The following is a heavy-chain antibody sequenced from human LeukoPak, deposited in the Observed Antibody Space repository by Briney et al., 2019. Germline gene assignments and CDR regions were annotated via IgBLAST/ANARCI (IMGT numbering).Heavy chain of an antibody. CDR1: GGSISSGGYY. CDR3: AGQLYSSYYYYGMDV. D-gene: IGHD6-13*01. J-gene: IGHJ6*02. V-gene: IGHV4-31*03. CDR2: IYDSGTT. Sequence: SETLSLTCTVSGGSISSGGYYWTWIRQHPGKGLEWIGYIYDSGTTHYNPSLKSRVTISVDTSKNQFSLKLSSVTAADTAVYYCAGQLYSSYYYYGMDVWGQGTTVTVSS.